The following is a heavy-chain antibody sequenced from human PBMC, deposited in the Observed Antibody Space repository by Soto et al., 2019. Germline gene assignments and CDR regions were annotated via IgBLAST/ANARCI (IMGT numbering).Heavy chain of an antibody. CDR2: INPNSGGT. CDR1: GYTFTGYY. Sequence: VASVKVSCKASGYTFTGYYMHWVRQAPGQGLEWMGWINPNSGGTNYAQKFQGRVTMTRDTSISTAYMELSRLRSDDTAVYYCARDYYDSSGYYYYYGMDVWGQGTTVTVSS. J-gene: IGHJ6*02. D-gene: IGHD3-22*01. V-gene: IGHV1-2*02. CDR3: ARDYYDSSGYYYYYGMDV.